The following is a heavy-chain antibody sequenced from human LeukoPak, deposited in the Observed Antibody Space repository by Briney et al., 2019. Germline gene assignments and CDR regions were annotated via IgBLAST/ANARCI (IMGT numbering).Heavy chain of an antibody. CDR3: ARTARGVTSWFDP. D-gene: IGHD3-10*01. CDR2: IIPILGIA. Sequence: PGSSVKVSCKASGGTFSSYAISWVRQAPGQGLDWMGRIIPILGIANYAQKFQGRVTITADKSTSTAYMELSSLRSEDTAVYYCARTARGVTSWFDPWGQGTLVTVSS. J-gene: IGHJ5*02. V-gene: IGHV1-69*04. CDR1: GGTFSSYA.